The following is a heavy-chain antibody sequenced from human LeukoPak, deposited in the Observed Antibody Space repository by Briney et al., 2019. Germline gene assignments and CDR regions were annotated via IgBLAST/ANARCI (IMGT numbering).Heavy chain of an antibody. CDR3: ARAYGDYRRCYYYGMDV. V-gene: IGHV3-53*01. CDR2: IYSGGST. D-gene: IGHD4-17*01. CDR1: GFTVSSNY. J-gene: IGHJ6*02. Sequence: GGSLRLSCAASGFTVSSNYMSWVRQAPGKGLEWVSVIYSGGSTYYADSVKGRFTISRDNSKNTLYLQMNSLRAEDTAVYYCARAYGDYRRCYYYGMDVWGQGTTVTVSS.